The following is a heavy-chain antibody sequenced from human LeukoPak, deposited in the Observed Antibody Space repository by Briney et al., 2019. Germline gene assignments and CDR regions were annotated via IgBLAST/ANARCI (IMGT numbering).Heavy chain of an antibody. CDR3: ARDAGSSWYPFDY. J-gene: IGHJ4*02. CDR1: GGSSSSGSYY. Sequence: TLSLTCPVSGGSSSSGSYYWSWIRQPAGKGLEWIGRIYTSGSTNYNPSLKSRVTISVDTSKNQFSLKLSSVTAADTAVYYCARDAGSSWYPFDYWGQGTLVTVSS. V-gene: IGHV4-61*02. CDR2: IYTSGST. D-gene: IGHD6-13*01.